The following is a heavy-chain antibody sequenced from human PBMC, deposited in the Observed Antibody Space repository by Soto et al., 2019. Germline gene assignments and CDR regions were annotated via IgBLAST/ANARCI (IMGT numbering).Heavy chain of an antibody. Sequence: GESLKISCKGSGYSFTSYWIGWVRQMPGKGLEWMGIIYPGDSDTRYSPSLQGQVTISADKSISTAYLQWSSLKASDTAMYYCARLWGEYYYDSSGYYLYYWGQGTLVTVSS. CDR3: ARLWGEYYYDSSGYYLYY. D-gene: IGHD3-22*01. J-gene: IGHJ4*02. V-gene: IGHV5-51*01. CDR2: IYPGDSDT. CDR1: GYSFTSYW.